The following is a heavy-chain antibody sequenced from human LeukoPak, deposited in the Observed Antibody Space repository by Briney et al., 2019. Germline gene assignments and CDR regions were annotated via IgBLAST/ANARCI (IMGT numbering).Heavy chain of an antibody. Sequence: SETLSLTCTVSGGSISSYYWSWIRQPPGKGLEWIGYIYYSGSTNYNPSLKSRVTISVDTSKNQFSLKLSSVTAADTAVYYCARDKTSGSVGATNAFDIWGQGTMVTVSS. CDR3: ARDKTSGSVGATNAFDI. CDR1: GGSISSYY. J-gene: IGHJ3*02. CDR2: IYYSGST. D-gene: IGHD1-26*01. V-gene: IGHV4-59*01.